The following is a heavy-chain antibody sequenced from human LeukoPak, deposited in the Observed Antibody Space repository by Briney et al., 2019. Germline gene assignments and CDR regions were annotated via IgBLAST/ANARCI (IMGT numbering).Heavy chain of an antibody. V-gene: IGHV1-8*01. CDR2: MNPNSGNT. CDR1: GYTFTSYD. CDR3: ARGRTGGFGELSTSYWFDP. Sequence: VASVKVSCKASGYTFTSYDINWVRQATGQGLEWMGWMNPNSGNTGYAQKFQGRVTMTRNTSISTAYMELSSLRSEDTAVYYCARGRTGGFGELSTSYWFDPWGQGTLVTVSS. D-gene: IGHD3-10*01. J-gene: IGHJ5*02.